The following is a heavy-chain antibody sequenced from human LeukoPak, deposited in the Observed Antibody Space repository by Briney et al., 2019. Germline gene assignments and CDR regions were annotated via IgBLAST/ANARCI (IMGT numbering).Heavy chain of an antibody. CDR2: MNPSTGDT. D-gene: IGHD1-26*01. J-gene: IGHJ4*02. V-gene: IGHV1-8*01. CDR1: RYTFTGYD. Sequence: ASVKVSCKASRYTFTGYDINWVRQAIGQGLEWMGWMNPSTGDTGYAQKFQGRVTMTRNTSVDTAFMELSGLGSEDTAVYYCTRGSLSGSSRDYWGQGTLVTVSS. CDR3: TRGSLSGSSRDY.